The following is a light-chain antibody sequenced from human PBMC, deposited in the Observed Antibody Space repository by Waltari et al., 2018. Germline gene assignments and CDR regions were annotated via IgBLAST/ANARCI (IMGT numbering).Light chain of an antibody. J-gene: IGKJ2*01. CDR3: QQYGSSPPYT. CDR2: GAS. V-gene: IGKV3-20*01. Sequence: EIVLTQSPGTLFLSPGERATLSCRASQSVSSSFLACYQQKPGQASRLLIYGASSRATGITDKFSGSGSWTDFTLTISRLQPEDFAVYYCQQYGSSPPYTFGQGTKLEIK. CDR1: QSVSSSF.